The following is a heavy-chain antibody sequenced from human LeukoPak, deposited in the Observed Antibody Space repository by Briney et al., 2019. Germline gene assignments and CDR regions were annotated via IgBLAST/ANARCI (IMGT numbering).Heavy chain of an antibody. J-gene: IGHJ4*02. CDR3: ARDLGGYGDYGPNFEY. CDR2: ISSSSSFI. CDR1: GVTFSRYT. D-gene: IGHD4-17*01. Sequence: GGALRLSCAASGVTFSRYTIYSVRQAPGKGLWRGSPISSSSSFICYADSVKGRLHIYRQKPKRSVYLQLNSLRAEDTAVCYCARDLGGYGDYGPNFEYWGPGDKVTVSS. V-gene: IGHV3-21*01.